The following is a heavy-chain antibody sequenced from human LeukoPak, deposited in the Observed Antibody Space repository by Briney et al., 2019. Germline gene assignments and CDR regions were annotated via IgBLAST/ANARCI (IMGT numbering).Heavy chain of an antibody. D-gene: IGHD2-2*01. Sequence: ASVKVSCKASGFTFKNYGYSWLRQAPGQGPEWMGWVSAYNGNANYAQKFRERVTMTTDSTTRTVYMELTSLRSDDTAVYYCAKDGGPYCATTSCFQFDYWGQGTLTTVSS. CDR1: GFTFKNYG. V-gene: IGHV1-18*04. CDR2: VSAYNGNA. CDR3: AKDGGPYCATTSCFQFDY. J-gene: IGHJ4*02.